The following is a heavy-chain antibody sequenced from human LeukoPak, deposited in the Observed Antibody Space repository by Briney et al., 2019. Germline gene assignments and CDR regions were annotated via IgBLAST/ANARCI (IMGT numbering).Heavy chain of an antibody. CDR1: GGSISSSSYY. CDR3: ARARGSYYVGWFDP. D-gene: IGHD1-26*01. J-gene: IGHJ5*02. V-gene: IGHV4-39*07. Sequence: SSETLSLTCTVSGGSISSSSYYWDWIRQPPGKGLEWIGSIYYSGSTYYNPSLKSRVTISVDTSKNQFSLKLTSATAADTAVYYCARARGSYYVGWFDPWGQGTLVTVSS. CDR2: IYYSGST.